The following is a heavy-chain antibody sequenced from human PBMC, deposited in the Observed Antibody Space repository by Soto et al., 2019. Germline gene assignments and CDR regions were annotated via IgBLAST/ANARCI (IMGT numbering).Heavy chain of an antibody. CDR1: GGSVSSGSYY. CDR2: IYYSGST. V-gene: IGHV4-61*01. Sequence: SETLSLTCTVSGGSVSSGSYYWSWIRQPPGKGLEWIGYIYYSGSTNYNPSLKSRVTISVDTSKNQFSLKLSSVTAADTAVYYCARGLAAAGTGSWFDPWGQGTLVTVSS. D-gene: IGHD6-13*01. J-gene: IGHJ5*02. CDR3: ARGLAAAGTGSWFDP.